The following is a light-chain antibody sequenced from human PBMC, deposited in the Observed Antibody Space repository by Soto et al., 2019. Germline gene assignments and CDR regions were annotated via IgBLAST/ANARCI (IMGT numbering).Light chain of an antibody. CDR1: SSDVGGYNY. J-gene: IGLJ1*01. CDR3: SSYTSSSTLGV. Sequence: QSALTQPASVSGSPGQSITISCTGTSSDVGGYNYVSWYQQHPGKAPKLMIYDVSNRPSGVSNRFPGSKSGNTASLTISGLQAEDEADYYCSSYTSSSTLGVFGTGTQLTVL. V-gene: IGLV2-14*01. CDR2: DVS.